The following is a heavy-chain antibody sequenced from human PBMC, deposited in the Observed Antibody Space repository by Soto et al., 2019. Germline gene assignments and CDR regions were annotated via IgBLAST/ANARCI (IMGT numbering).Heavy chain of an antibody. CDR3: ATIRVRGGPLRFED. CDR2: VLPITGST. D-gene: IGHD5-12*01. J-gene: IGHJ4*01. V-gene: IGHV1-69*06. CDR1: GGLFSVFS. Sequence: QVQLVQSGAEVKKPGSSVKVSCKTSGGLFSVFSFNWVRQAPGQGLEWMGGVLPITGSTDYAQKFQGRLTITADRYTSTIYMELSRLTSADTANYYCATIRVRGGPLRFEDGGQGTLISVSS.